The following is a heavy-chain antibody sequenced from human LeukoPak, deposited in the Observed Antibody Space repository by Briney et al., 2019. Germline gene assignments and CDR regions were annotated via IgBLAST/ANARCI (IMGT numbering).Heavy chain of an antibody. CDR3: ARTAARRFDY. Sequence: ASVTVSCKASGYTFPSYFMHWVRQAPGQGLEWMGIINPTGGSTTYAQKFQGRVTMTRDTSTSTVYMELSRLRSDDTAVYYCARTAARRFDYWGQGTLVTVSS. D-gene: IGHD6-6*01. CDR2: INPTGGST. J-gene: IGHJ4*02. V-gene: IGHV1-46*01. CDR1: GYTFPSYF.